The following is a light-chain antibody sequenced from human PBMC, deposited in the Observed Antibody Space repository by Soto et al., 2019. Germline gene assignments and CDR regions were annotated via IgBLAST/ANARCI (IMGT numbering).Light chain of an antibody. V-gene: IGKV3-11*01. CDR1: QSVSSS. Sequence: FVVTQSPDTLSLSPGETATLSCRASQSVSSSVAWYQHKPAQSPRLVVYSGYKRSPGIPARFSGSGSGTDFTLTISSLESDDFAIYYCQQRYSWLRVFGPGTK. J-gene: IGKJ1*01. CDR3: QQRYSWLRV. CDR2: SGY.